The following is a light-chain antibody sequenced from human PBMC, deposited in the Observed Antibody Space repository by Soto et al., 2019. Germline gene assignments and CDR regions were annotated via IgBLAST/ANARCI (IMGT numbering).Light chain of an antibody. V-gene: IGLV2-14*01. Sequence: QSVLTQPASVSGSPGQSITISCVGTSGDIGDYNYVSWYQQHPGKVPKVIIYDVSNRPSGVSYRFSGTKSGNTASLTVSGLQAEDEADHYCCSYTRSGTLIFGTGTKLTVL. CDR2: DVS. CDR1: SGDIGDYNY. J-gene: IGLJ1*01. CDR3: CSYTRSGTLI.